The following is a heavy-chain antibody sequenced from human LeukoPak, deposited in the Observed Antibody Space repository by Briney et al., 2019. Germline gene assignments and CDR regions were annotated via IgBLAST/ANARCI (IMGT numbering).Heavy chain of an antibody. CDR3: ARGSLFGVITPLGDY. J-gene: IGHJ4*02. Sequence: ASVKVSCKASGYTFTSYGISWVRQAPGQGLEWMGWISAYNGNTNYAQKLQGRVTMTTDTSTSTAYMELRSLRSDDTAVYYCARGSLFGVITPLGDYWGQGTLVTVSP. CDR2: ISAYNGNT. D-gene: IGHD3-22*01. CDR1: GYTFTSYG. V-gene: IGHV1-18*01.